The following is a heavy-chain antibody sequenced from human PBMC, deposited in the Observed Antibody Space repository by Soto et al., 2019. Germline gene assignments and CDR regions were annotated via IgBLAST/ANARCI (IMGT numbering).Heavy chain of an antibody. V-gene: IGHV1-69*01. CDR3: ASAASRWYPYFFDS. J-gene: IGHJ4*02. D-gene: IGHD6-13*01. Sequence: QAQVVQSGAEVRKPGSSVKLSCKASEGTFTSYAIAWVRQAPGQGLEWMGGIIPYYKTLNYAQKYQDRVTITADDSTTTVYMELSSLRSDDTAVYFCASAASRWYPYFFDSWAQGTLVTVSS. CDR1: EGTFTSYA. CDR2: IIPYYKTL.